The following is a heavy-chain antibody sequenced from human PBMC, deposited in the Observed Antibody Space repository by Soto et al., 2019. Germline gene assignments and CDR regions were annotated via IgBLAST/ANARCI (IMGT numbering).Heavy chain of an antibody. CDR3: TTDAYYDFWSGYSFDY. D-gene: IGHD3-3*01. J-gene: IGHJ4*02. V-gene: IGHV3-15*04. Sequence: GSLRLSCAASGFTFNSAWMSWVRQAPGKGLEWVGRIVSKTDGGSPDYAAPVKGRFTISRDDSKNTLYLQMSSLKTEDTAVYYCTTDAYYDFWSGYSFDYWGQGTLVTVSS. CDR1: GFTFNSAW. CDR2: IVSKTDGGSP.